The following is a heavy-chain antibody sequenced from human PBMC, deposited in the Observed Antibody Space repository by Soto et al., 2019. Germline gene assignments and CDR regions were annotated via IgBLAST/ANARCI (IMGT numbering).Heavy chain of an antibody. CDR3: AAGVGATLGAFDY. CDR2: IVVGSGNT. V-gene: IGHV1-58*01. Sequence: SVKVSCKASGFTFTSSAVQWVRQARGQRLEWIGWIVVGSGNTNYAQKFQERVTITRDMSTSTAYMELSSLRSEDTAVYYCAAGVGATLGAFDYWGQGTLVTVSS. D-gene: IGHD1-26*01. J-gene: IGHJ4*02. CDR1: GFTFTSSA.